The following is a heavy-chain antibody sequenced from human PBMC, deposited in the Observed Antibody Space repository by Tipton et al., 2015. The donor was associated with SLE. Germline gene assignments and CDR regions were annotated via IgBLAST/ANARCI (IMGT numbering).Heavy chain of an antibody. J-gene: IGHJ3*02. V-gene: IGHV4-61*09. CDR2: INHSGST. CDR3: ASTNIPGAFDI. D-gene: IGHD2/OR15-2a*01. CDR1: GGSISSGSYY. Sequence: TLSLTCTVSGGSISSGSYYWSWIRQPAGKGLEWIGEINHSGSTNYNPSLKSRVTISVDTSKNQFSLKLSSVTAADTAVYYCASTNIPGAFDIWGQGTMVTVSS.